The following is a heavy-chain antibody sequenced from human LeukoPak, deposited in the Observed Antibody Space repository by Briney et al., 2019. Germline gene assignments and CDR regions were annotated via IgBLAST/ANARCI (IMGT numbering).Heavy chain of an antibody. Sequence: SETPSLTCTVSGGSISSSSYYWGWIRQPPGKGLEWIGSIYYSGSTYYNPSLKSRVTISVDTSKNQFSLKLSSVTAADTAVYYCATPEYSSSGYWGQGTLVTVSS. J-gene: IGHJ4*02. D-gene: IGHD6-6*01. CDR2: IYYSGST. V-gene: IGHV4-39*05. CDR3: ATPEYSSSGY. CDR1: GGSISSSSYY.